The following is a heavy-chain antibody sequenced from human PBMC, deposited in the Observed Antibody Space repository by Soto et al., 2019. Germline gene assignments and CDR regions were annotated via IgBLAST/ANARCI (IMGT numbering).Heavy chain of an antibody. V-gene: IGHV3-48*03. CDR3: ARDLRIQLHYYGMDV. D-gene: IGHD5-18*01. CDR1: GFTFSSYE. CDR2: ISSSGSTI. J-gene: IGHJ6*02. Sequence: TGGYLRLSCAASGFTFSSYEMNWVRQAPGKGLEWVSYISSSGSTIYYADSVKGRFTISRDNAKNSLYLQMNSLRAEDTAVYYCARDLRIQLHYYGMDVWGQGTTVTAP.